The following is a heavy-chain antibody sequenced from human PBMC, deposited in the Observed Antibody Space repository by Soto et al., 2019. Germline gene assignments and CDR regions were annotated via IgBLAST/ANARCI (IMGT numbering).Heavy chain of an antibody. CDR2: VSHILGS. J-gene: IGHJ6*02. Sequence: QVLLQESGPGLVKPSETLSLSCTVAGDSINSYYWSWIRQPPGKEMDWIGYVSHILGSAYNPSRRSRVAISLETSRRQFSLELTSVIATDTAVYYCARQGYGVLHGLVDVWGQGTTVTVSS. D-gene: IGHD1-26*01. V-gene: IGHV4-59*08. CDR3: ARQGYGVLHGLVDV. CDR1: GDSINSYY.